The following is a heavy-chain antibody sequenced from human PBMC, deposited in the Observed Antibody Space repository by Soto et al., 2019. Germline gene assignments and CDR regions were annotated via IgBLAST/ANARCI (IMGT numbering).Heavy chain of an antibody. V-gene: IGHV5-51*01. J-gene: IGHJ4*02. Sequence: LGESLKISCKGSGCSFTSYWIGWVRQMPGKGLEWMGIIYPGDSDTRYSPSFQGQVTISADKSISTAYLQWSSLKASDTALYYCARQPFYCSGGSCYSDDYWGQGTLVTVSS. CDR3: ARQPFYCSGGSCYSDDY. CDR2: IYPGDSDT. D-gene: IGHD2-15*01. CDR1: GCSFTSYW.